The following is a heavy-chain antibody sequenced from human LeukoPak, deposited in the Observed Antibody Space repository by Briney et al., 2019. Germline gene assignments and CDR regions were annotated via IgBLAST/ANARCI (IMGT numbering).Heavy chain of an antibody. D-gene: IGHD2-8*01. CDR2: INPNSGGT. V-gene: IGHV1-2*02. J-gene: IGHJ4*02. Sequence: ASVKVSCKASGYTFTGYYMHWVRQAPGQGLEWMGWINPNSGGTNYAQKFQGRVTMTRDTSISTAYMELSRLRSDDTAVYYCAIRIVQGTLLFDYWGQGTLVTVSS. CDR1: GYTFTGYY. CDR3: AIRIVQGTLLFDY.